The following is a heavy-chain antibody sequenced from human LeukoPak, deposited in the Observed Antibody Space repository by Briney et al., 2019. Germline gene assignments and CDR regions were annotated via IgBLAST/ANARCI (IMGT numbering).Heavy chain of an antibody. V-gene: IGHV3-30*03. Sequence: GGSLRLSCAASGFTFRNYGMHWVRQAPGKGLEWVAVISIDGREKYYADSVKGRFTISRDNSKNTLYLQMSSLRGDDTAVYYCAGVSFSSGWYRDYWGQGTLVAVSS. J-gene: IGHJ4*02. D-gene: IGHD6-19*01. CDR2: ISIDGREK. CDR3: AGVSFSSGWYRDY. CDR1: GFTFRNYG.